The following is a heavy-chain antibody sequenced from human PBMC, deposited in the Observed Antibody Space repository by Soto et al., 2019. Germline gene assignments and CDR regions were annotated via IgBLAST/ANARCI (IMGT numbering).Heavy chain of an antibody. Sequence: ASVKVSCKASGYTFTSYYMHWVRQAPGQGLEWMGIINPSGGSTSYAQRFQGRVAMTRDTSTSTVYMELSSLRSEDTAVYYCARGTYDSSGYYATGYYYYGMDVWGQGTTVTVSS. CDR2: INPSGGST. D-gene: IGHD3-22*01. CDR1: GYTFTSYY. J-gene: IGHJ6*02. V-gene: IGHV1-46*03. CDR3: ARGTYDSSGYYATGYYYYGMDV.